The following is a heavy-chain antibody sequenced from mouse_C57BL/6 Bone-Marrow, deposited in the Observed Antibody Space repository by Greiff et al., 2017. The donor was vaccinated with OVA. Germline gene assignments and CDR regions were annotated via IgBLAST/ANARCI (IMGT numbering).Heavy chain of an antibody. D-gene: IGHD2-14*01. CDR3: ARMRYWRYFDV. CDR1: GYTFTSYG. V-gene: IGHV1-81*01. Sequence: VQVVESGAELARPGASVKLSCKASGYTFTSYGISWVKQRTGQGLEWIGEIYPRSGNTYYNEKFKGKATLTADKSSSTAYMELRSLTSEDSAVYFCARMRYWRYFDVWGTGTTVTVSS. J-gene: IGHJ1*03. CDR2: IYPRSGNT.